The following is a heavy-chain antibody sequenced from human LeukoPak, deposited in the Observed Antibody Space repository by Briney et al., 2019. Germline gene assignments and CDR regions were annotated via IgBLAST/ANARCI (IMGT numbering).Heavy chain of an antibody. CDR1: GFNFNVYS. V-gene: IGHV3-48*01. D-gene: IGHD4-17*01. J-gene: IGHJ5*02. CDR3: ARGMTTVTTWFDP. CDR2: ISSSGRTI. Sequence: PGGSLRLSCAASGFNFNVYSMTWVRQAPGKGLEWLSYISSSGRTIYYAESVKGRFSISRDNAKNSLFLHMDSLRVEDTGVYFCARGMTTVTTWFDPWGQGTLVTVSS.